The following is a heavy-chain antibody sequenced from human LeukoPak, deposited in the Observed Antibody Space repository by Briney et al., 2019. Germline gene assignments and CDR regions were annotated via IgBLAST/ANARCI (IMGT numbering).Heavy chain of an antibody. CDR3: ARAHLLRYFDWSYFDY. V-gene: IGHV4-34*01. J-gene: IGHJ4*02. CDR2: INHSGST. D-gene: IGHD3-9*01. CDR1: GGSFSGYY. Sequence: SETLSLTCAVYGGSFSGYYWSWIRQPPGKGLEWIGEINHSGSTNYNPSLKSRVTISVDTSKNQFSLKLSSVTAADTAVYYCARAHLLRYFDWSYFDYWGQGTLVTVSS.